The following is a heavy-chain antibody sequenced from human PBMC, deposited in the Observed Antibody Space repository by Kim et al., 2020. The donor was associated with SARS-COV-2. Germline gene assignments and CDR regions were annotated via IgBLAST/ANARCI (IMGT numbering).Heavy chain of an antibody. CDR1: GGTFSSYA. CDR2: IIPIFGTA. CDR3: ACEGGVYYGSGSYYPYFDY. J-gene: IGHJ4*02. Sequence: SVKVSCKASGGTFSSYAISWVRQAPGQGLEWMGGIIPIFGTANYAQKFQGRVTITADESTSTAYMELSSLRSEDTAVYYCACEGGVYYGSGSYYPYFDYWGQGTLVTVSS. D-gene: IGHD3-10*01. V-gene: IGHV1-69*13.